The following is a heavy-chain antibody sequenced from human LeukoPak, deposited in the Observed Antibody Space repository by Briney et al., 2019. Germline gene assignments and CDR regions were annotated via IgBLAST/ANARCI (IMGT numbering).Heavy chain of an antibody. CDR2: INHSGST. Sequence: PSETLSLTCAVYGGSFSGYYWSWIRQPPGKGLEWIGEINHSGSTNYNPSLKSRVTISVDPSKNQFSLKLSSVTAADTAVYYCARHEGEGTYTFDYWGQGTLVTVSS. V-gene: IGHV4-34*01. CDR3: ARHEGEGTYTFDY. D-gene: IGHD3-16*01. CDR1: GGSFSGYY. J-gene: IGHJ4*02.